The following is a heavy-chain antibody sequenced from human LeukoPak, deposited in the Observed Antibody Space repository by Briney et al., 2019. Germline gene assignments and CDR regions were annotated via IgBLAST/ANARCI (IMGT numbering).Heavy chain of an antibody. J-gene: IGHJ5*02. CDR2: IYGDGRT. D-gene: IGHD7-27*01. V-gene: IGHV3-66*01. CDR1: GFTVSSTY. CDR3: ARDQYTNSGNWFDP. Sequence: GGSLRLSCAASGFTVSSTYMNWVRQAPGEGLEWVSVIYGDGRTYYADSVKGRFTTSRDNSKNTLYLQMNSLRVEDTAVYFCARDQYTNSGNWFDPWGQGTLVTVSS.